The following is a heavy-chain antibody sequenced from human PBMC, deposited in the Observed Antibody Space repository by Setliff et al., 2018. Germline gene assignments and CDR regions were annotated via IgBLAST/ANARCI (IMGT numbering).Heavy chain of an antibody. D-gene: IGHD3-3*01. CDR1: GASISGSAYY. CDR2: VYSSGSP. CDR3: ARVPNFWSGYLDY. Sequence: PSETLSLTCNVSGASISGSAYYWGWIRQPPGKGLEWIGSVYSSGSPYYNPSLKSRVTISMDTSKNQFSLKVSSVTAADTAVYYCARVPNFWSGYLDYWGQGTLVTVSS. V-gene: IGHV4-39*01. J-gene: IGHJ4*02.